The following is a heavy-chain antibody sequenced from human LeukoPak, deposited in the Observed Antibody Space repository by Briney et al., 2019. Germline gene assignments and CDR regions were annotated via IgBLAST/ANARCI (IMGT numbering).Heavy chain of an antibody. CDR3: AREPMVRDFNWFDP. J-gene: IGHJ5*02. CDR2: INPNTGGT. D-gene: IGHD3-10*01. CDR1: GYTFTDYH. Sequence: GASVKVSCKASGYTFTDYHLHWVRQAPGQGLEWMGRINPNTGGTNYAQKFQGRVTMTRDTSISTAYMELSRLTSDDTAVYYCAREPMVRDFNWFDPWGQGTLVTVSS. V-gene: IGHV1-2*06.